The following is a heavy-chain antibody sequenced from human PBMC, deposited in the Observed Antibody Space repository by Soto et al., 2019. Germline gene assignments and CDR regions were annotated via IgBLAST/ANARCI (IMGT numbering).Heavy chain of an antibody. J-gene: IGHJ3*02. Sequence: SETLSLTCAVYGGSFSGYYWSWIRQPPGRGLEWIGEINHSGSTNYNPSLKSRVTISVDTSKNQFSLKLSSVTAADTAVYYCARDRGYWSGGSCYDAFDIWGQGTMVTVSS. CDR2: INHSGST. CDR1: GGSFSGYY. CDR3: ARDRGYWSGGSCYDAFDI. V-gene: IGHV4-34*01. D-gene: IGHD2-15*01.